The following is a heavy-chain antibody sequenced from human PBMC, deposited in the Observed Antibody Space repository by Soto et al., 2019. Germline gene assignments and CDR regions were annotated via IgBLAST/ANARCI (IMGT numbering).Heavy chain of an antibody. CDR1: GFTFRSSA. V-gene: IGHV3-23*01. D-gene: IGHD3-10*01. CDR2: ISGSGGNT. J-gene: IGHJ6*02. Sequence: EVQLLESGGGLVQPGGSLRLSCAVSGFTFRSSAMSWVRQAPGKGLEWVSDISGSGGNTYYADSVKGRFTISRDNPGNTLYLQMNSLRAEDTAVYYCEKDRGDYYGVMQDVWGQGTTVTVSS. CDR3: EKDRGDYYGVMQDV.